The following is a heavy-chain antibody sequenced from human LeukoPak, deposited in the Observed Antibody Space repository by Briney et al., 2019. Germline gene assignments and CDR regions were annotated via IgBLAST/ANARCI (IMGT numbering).Heavy chain of an antibody. CDR1: GFAFSAYG. CDR3: AREYSSGWIFDY. D-gene: IGHD6-19*01. Sequence: GGSPRLSCAASGFAFSAYGMHWVRQAPGKGLEYVSAINSNGGSTYYANSVKGRFTVSRDNSKNTLYLQMGSLRGEDMAVYYCAREYSSGWIFDYWGQGTLVTVSS. CDR2: INSNGGST. J-gene: IGHJ4*02. V-gene: IGHV3-64*01.